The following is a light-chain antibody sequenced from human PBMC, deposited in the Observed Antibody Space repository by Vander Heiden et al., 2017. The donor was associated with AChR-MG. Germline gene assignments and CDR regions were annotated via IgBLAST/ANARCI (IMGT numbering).Light chain of an antibody. J-gene: IGKJ1*01. CDR3: MQALQTPPT. CDR1: QRLLHSNGYTY. Sequence: EIVITQSPLSLPVTPGEPASISCRSSQRLLHSNGYTYLDWYLQKPGQSPQLLIYLGSNRASGVPDRFSGSGSGTDFTLKISRVEAEDVGVYYCMQALQTPPTFGQGTKVEIK. V-gene: IGKV2-28*01. CDR2: LGS.